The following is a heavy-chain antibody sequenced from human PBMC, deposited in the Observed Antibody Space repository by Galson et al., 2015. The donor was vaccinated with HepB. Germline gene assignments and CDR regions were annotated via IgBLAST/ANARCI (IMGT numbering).Heavy chain of an antibody. CDR1: GYTFINRD. V-gene: IGHV1-8*01. CDR3: ARGGNAVDFFYYYMDV. D-gene: IGHD4-23*01. J-gene: IGHJ6*03. Sequence: SVKVSCKASGYTFINRDINWVRQATGQGPEWMGWINPNSGQAIYAQKFQGRVTMTRNTSISTAYMELSSLRSEDTAVYYCARGGNAVDFFYYYMDVWGTGTTVTVSS. CDR2: INPNSGQA.